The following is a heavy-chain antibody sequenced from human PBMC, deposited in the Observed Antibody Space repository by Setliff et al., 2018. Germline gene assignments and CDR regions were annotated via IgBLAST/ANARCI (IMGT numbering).Heavy chain of an antibody. D-gene: IGHD6-19*01. V-gene: IGHV4-38-2*02. Sequence: PSETLSLTCTVSGYSISSGYYWGWIRQPPGKGLEWIGSIYHSGSTYYNPSLKSRATISIDTSKNQFSLKLNSVTAADMAVYYCAREQWLDPPGYYYMDVWAKGTTVTVSS. CDR1: GYSISSGYY. CDR2: IYHSGST. CDR3: AREQWLDPPGYYYMDV. J-gene: IGHJ6*03.